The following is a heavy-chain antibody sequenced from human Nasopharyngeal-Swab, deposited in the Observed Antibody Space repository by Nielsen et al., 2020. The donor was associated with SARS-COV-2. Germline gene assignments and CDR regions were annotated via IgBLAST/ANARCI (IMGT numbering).Heavy chain of an antibody. J-gene: IGHJ1*01. V-gene: IGHV3-21*01. D-gene: IGHD3-3*01. CDR1: GFTFSSYW. CDR3: ARTYYDFWSGYLEEYFQH. CDR2: ISSSSSYI. Sequence: GGSLRLSCAASGFTFSSYWMSWVRQAPGKGLEWVSSISSSSSYIYYADSVKGRFTISRDNAKNSLYLQMNSLRAEDTAVYYCARTYYDFWSGYLEEYFQHWGQGTLVTVSS.